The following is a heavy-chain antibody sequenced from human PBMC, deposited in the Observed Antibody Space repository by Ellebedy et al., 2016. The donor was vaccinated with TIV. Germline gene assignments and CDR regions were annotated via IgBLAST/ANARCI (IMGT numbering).Heavy chain of an antibody. CDR2: ISGSGGST. D-gene: IGHD4-17*01. CDR1: GFTSSPYT. CDR3: AKVTFDLDYGDFPDY. V-gene: IGHV3-23*01. J-gene: IGHJ4*02. Sequence: GGSLRLXXVASGFTSSPYTLNWVRQAPGKGLEWVSAISGSGGSTYYADSVKGRFTISRDNSKNTMYLQMNSLRAEDTAVYYWAKVTFDLDYGDFPDYWGQGTLVTVSS.